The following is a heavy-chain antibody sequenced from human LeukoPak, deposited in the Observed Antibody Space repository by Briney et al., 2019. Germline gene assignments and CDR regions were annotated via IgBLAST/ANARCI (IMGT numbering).Heavy chain of an antibody. CDR2: IWYDGSNK. D-gene: IGHD1-26*01. Sequence: GGSLRLSCAASGFTFSSYGMHWVRQAPGKGLEWVAVIWYDGSNKYYADSVKGRFTISRDNSKNTLYLQMNSLRAEDTAVYYCAREDYSGPHRYWGQGTLVTVSS. V-gene: IGHV3-33*01. J-gene: IGHJ4*02. CDR3: AREDYSGPHRY. CDR1: GFTFSSYG.